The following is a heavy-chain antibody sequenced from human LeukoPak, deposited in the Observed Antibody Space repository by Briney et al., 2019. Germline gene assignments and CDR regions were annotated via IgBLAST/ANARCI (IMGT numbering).Heavy chain of an antibody. CDR1: GGSISSYY. J-gene: IGHJ3*02. Sequence: SETLSLTCTVSGGSISSYYWSWIRQPAGKGLEWIGRIYTSGSTNYNPSLKSRVTISVDTSKNQFSLKLSSVTAADTAVYYCAREDAGYCSSTSCYGFDAFDIWGQGTMVTVSS. CDR3: AREDAGYCSSTSCYGFDAFDI. CDR2: IYTSGST. D-gene: IGHD2-2*01. V-gene: IGHV4-4*07.